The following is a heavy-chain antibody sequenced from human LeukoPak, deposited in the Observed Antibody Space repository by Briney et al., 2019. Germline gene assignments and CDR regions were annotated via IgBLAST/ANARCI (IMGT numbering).Heavy chain of an antibody. CDR2: IIPIFGTA. CDR1: GGTFSSYA. V-gene: IGHV1-69*05. Sequence: SVKVSCKASGGTFSSYAISWVRQAPGQGLEWMGRIIPIFGTANYAQKFQGRVTSTTDEFTSTAYMEWSSRRSEDTAVYYCSRDGIAAAGTVDYWGQGTLVTVSS. D-gene: IGHD6-13*01. J-gene: IGHJ4*02. CDR3: SRDGIAAAGTVDY.